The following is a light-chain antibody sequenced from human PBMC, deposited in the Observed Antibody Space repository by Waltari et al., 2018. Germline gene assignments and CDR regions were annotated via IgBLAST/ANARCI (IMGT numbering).Light chain of an antibody. CDR2: GAS. Sequence: DIQLTQSPSSLSSSVGDTVTITCRASQRIYTHLNVYQPKPGKAPQLLIYGASTLQSGVPSRFSGSGSGAEFTLTISSLQPEDIATFSCQESYSTLYTFGQGTKVEIK. CDR1: QRIYTH. J-gene: IGKJ2*01. V-gene: IGKV1-39*01. CDR3: QESYSTLYT.